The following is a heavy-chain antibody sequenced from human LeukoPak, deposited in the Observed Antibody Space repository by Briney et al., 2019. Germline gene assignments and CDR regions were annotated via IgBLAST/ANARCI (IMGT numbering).Heavy chain of an antibody. V-gene: IGHV3-23*01. CDR3: AKDSASYGRFDY. CDR2: ISGSGSST. CDR1: GFTFTNYA. D-gene: IGHD5-18*01. J-gene: IGHJ4*02. Sequence: PGGSLRLSCAASGFTFTNYAMSWVRQAPGKGLEWVSVISGSGSSTYYADSVKGRFTISRDDSKNTLYLQMNSLRAEETAVYFCAKDSASYGRFDYWGQGTLVTVSS.